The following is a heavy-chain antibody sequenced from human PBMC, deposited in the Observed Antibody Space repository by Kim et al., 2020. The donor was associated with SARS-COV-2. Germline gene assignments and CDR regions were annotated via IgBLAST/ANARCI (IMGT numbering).Heavy chain of an antibody. CDR3: VRGGTTSGY. D-gene: IGHD5-12*01. J-gene: IGHJ1*01. V-gene: IGHV1-2*02. Sequence: ASVKVSCKASGFTFTDTYIYWVRQAPGQGLEWMGWINPNSGGTKFAQKFQGRVTMTRDTSITTAYLELSSLRSDDTAVYYCVRGGTTSGYWGQGTLVTV. CDR1: GFTFTDTY. CDR2: INPNSGGT.